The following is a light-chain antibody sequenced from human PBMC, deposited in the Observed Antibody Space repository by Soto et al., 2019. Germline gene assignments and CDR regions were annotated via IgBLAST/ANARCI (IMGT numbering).Light chain of an antibody. J-gene: IGKJ4*01. CDR3: QQYNNRPLT. Sequence: EILLTQSPATLSGSPWESATLSWKASQSVSSTLAWYQQKPGQAPRLLIYDASTRATGIPARFSGSGSGTEFTLTVNSLQSEDFAVYYCQQYNNRPLTFGGGTKVDIK. V-gene: IGKV3-15*01. CDR1: QSVSST. CDR2: DAS.